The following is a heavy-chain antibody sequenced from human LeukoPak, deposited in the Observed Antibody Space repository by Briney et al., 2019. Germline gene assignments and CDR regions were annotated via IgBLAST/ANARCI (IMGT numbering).Heavy chain of an antibody. V-gene: IGHV3-30*18. CDR1: GFTFSSYG. CDR2: ISYDGSNK. Sequence: GSLRLSCAASGFTFSSYGMHWVRQAPGKGLEWVAVISYDGSNKYYADSVKGRFTISRDNSKNTLYLQMNSLRAEDTAVYYCAKWGYIAGFDYWGQGTLVTVSS. J-gene: IGHJ4*02. CDR3: AKWGYIAGFDY. D-gene: IGHD6-13*01.